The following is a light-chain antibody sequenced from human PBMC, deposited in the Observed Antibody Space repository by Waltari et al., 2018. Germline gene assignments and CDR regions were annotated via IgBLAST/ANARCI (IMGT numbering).Light chain of an antibody. V-gene: IGKV3-20*01. J-gene: IGKJ5*01. CDR2: GAS. CDR3: QQYAYTPIT. Sequence: EIVLTQSPGTLSLSPGERATLSCRVSQSVSSSYLAWYQQKPGQAPRLVIHGASSRAAAIPDRCSGSGSGTDFTLTISRLEPEDFAVYFCQQYAYTPITFGQGTRLEIK. CDR1: QSVSSSY.